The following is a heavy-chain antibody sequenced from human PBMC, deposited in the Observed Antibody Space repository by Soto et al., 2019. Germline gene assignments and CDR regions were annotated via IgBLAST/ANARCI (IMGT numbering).Heavy chain of an antibody. CDR3: AREYCSGGSCYLWFDP. J-gene: IGHJ5*02. V-gene: IGHV1-8*01. D-gene: IGHD2-15*01. CDR2: MNPNSGNT. CDR1: GYTFTSYA. Sequence: GASLKVSCKASGYTFTSYAINCVRQATGQGLEWMGWMNPNSGNTGYAQKFQGRVTMTRNTSISTAYMELSSLRSEDTAVYYCAREYCSGGSCYLWFDPWGQGTLVTVSS.